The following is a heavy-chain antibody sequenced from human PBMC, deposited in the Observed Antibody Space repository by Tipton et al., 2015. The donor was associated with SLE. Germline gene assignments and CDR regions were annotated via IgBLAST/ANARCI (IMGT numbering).Heavy chain of an antibody. Sequence: GSLRLSCAASGFTFSSYAMSWVRQAPGKGLEWVSAISGSGGSTYYADSVKGRFTISRDNSKNTLYLQMNSLRAEDTAVYYCAKEGKYQLLLAYYFDYWGQGTLVTVSS. V-gene: IGHV3-23*01. J-gene: IGHJ4*02. D-gene: IGHD2-2*01. CDR3: AKEGKYQLLLAYYFDY. CDR2: ISGSGGST. CDR1: GFTFSSYA.